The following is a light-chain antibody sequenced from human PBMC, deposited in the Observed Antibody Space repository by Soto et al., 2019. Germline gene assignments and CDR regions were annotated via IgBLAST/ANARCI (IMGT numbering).Light chain of an antibody. CDR2: GAS. Sequence: EIVMTQSPATLSVSPGERATLSCRASQSVSSNFAWYQQKPGQAPGLLIYGASTRATGIPARFSGSGSGTEFTLTISSLQSEDFAVYYCQQYNNWPPLTFGGGTKVEIK. CDR1: QSVSSN. CDR3: QQYNNWPPLT. V-gene: IGKV3-15*01. J-gene: IGKJ4*01.